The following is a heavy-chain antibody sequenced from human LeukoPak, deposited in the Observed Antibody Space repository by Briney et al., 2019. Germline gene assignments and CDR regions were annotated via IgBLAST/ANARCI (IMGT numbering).Heavy chain of an antibody. J-gene: IGHJ4*02. CDR3: ARGGTYYPCIDY. Sequence: GASLKVSCTASGYTFTTTYINWVRQAPGQGLEWMGWISAYNGKTNYAQKFQGRVTMTTDSSTSTAYMDLTRLRSDDTAVYYCARGGTYYPCIDYWGQGTLVTVSS. V-gene: IGHV1-18*01. D-gene: IGHD1-26*01. CDR1: GYTFTTTY. CDR2: ISAYNGKT.